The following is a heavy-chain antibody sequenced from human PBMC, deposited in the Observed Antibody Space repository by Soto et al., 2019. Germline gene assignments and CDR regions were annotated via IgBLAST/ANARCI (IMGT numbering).Heavy chain of an antibody. V-gene: IGHV3-74*01. J-gene: IGHJ4*02. CDR3: VRTSLVVAAATREDY. CDR2: INSDGSST. Sequence: EVQLVESGGGLVQPGGSLRLSCAASGFTFSSYWMHWVRQAPGKGLVWVSRINSDGSSTSYADSVKGRFTISRDNAKNTLYLQMNRLRAEDTAVCYCVRTSLVVAAATREDYWGQGTLVTVSS. D-gene: IGHD2-15*01. CDR1: GFTFSSYW.